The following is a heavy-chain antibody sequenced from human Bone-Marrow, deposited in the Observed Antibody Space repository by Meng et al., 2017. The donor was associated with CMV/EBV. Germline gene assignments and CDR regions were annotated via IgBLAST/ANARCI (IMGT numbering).Heavy chain of an antibody. J-gene: IGHJ4*02. Sequence: ASVKVSCKASGYTFTGYYMHWVRQAPGQGLEWMGWINPNSGGTNYAQKFQGRVTMTRDTSISTAYMELSRLRSDDTAVYYCARDLKWELLRADPQLDYWGQGTLVTVSS. CDR2: INPNSGGT. CDR3: ARDLKWELLRADPQLDY. CDR1: GYTFTGYY. D-gene: IGHD1-26*01. V-gene: IGHV1-2*02.